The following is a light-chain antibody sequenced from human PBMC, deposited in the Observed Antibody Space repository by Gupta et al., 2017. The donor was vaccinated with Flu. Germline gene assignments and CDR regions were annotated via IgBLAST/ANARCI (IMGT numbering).Light chain of an antibody. V-gene: IGKV1-5*03. CDR1: QNINKW. Sequence: DIQMTKSPSILSPSVGHRVTITCRASQNINKWLAWYQQRPGKAPKLLIYKASSLQSGVPSRFSGSESGTEFTLTISDLQPDDSATYYCHQYITYSLTFGEGTKVEI. J-gene: IGKJ4*01. CDR2: KAS. CDR3: HQYITYSLT.